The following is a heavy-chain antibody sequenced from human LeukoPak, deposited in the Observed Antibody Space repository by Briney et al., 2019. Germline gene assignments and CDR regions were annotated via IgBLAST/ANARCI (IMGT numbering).Heavy chain of an antibody. CDR3: ARTSIYYDSSGYRS. V-gene: IGHV4-34*01. J-gene: IGHJ5*02. Sequence: SETLSLTCTVYGGSFSGYYWSWIRQPPGKGLEWIGEINHSGSTNYNPSLKSRVTISVDTSKNQFSLKLSSVTAADTAVYYCARTSIYYDSSGYRSWGQGTLVTVSS. CDR2: INHSGST. CDR1: GGSFSGYY. D-gene: IGHD3-22*01.